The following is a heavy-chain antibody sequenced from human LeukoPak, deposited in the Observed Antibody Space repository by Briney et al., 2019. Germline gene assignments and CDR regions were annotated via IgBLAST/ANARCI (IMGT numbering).Heavy chain of an antibody. V-gene: IGHV4-59*01. CDR3: ARDRSRGYSGYDLINWGYSDY. CDR1: GGSISSYY. CDR2: IYYSGST. Sequence: NPSETLSLTCTVSGGSISSYYWSWIRQPPGKGLEWIGYIYYSGSTNYNPSLKSRVTISVDTSKNQFSLKLSSVTAADTAVYYCARDRSRGYSGYDLINWGYSDYWGQGTLVTVSS. D-gene: IGHD5-12*01. J-gene: IGHJ4*02.